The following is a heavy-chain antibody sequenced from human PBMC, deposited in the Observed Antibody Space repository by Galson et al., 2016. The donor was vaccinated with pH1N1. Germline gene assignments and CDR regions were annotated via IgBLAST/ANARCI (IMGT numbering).Heavy chain of an antibody. D-gene: IGHD5-18*01. Sequence: SLKLSCAASGFTFTAYAMHWVRQAPGKGLEWVAFIFHNGTNEYYADSVKGRFTITRDKTQSTVYLQMNSLRTEDTAVYYCARDSEYRGHEGVHWAQGTLVIVSS. J-gene: IGHJ4*02. CDR2: IFHNGTNE. V-gene: IGHV3-30*04. CDR3: ARDSEYRGHEGVH. CDR1: GFTFTAYA.